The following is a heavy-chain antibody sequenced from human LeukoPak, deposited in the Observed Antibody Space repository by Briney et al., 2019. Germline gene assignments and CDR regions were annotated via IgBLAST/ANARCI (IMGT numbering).Heavy chain of an antibody. D-gene: IGHD6-13*01. Sequence: SETLSLTCTVSGGSISSYYWSWIRQPPGKGLEWIGYIYYSGSTNYNPSLKSRVIILLDTSKNQLSLKLSSVTAADTAVYYCARSEQLIRTFDYRGQGSLVTVSS. J-gene: IGHJ4*03. CDR1: GGSISSYY. CDR3: ARSEQLIRTFDY. V-gene: IGHV4-59*08. CDR2: IYYSGST.